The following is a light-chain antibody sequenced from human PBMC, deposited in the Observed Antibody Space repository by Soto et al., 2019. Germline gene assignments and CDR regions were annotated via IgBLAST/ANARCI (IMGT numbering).Light chain of an antibody. CDR1: TSNIGKYY. CDR2: DNN. J-gene: IGLJ1*01. Sequence: QSVLSQPPSVSAAPGQRVTISCSGSTSNIGKYYVSWYQQVPGTAPRLLIYDNNQRPSEIPDRFSGSKSGTSATLAITGLQTGDEADYYCATWDGGLTPQGVFGTGTKVTVL. CDR3: ATWDGGLTPQGV. V-gene: IGLV1-51*01.